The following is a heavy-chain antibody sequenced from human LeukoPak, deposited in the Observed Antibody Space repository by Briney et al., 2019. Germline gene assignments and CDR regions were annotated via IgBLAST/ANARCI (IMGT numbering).Heavy chain of an antibody. V-gene: IGHV3-21*01. CDR2: ISSSSSYI. Sequence: GGSLRLSCAASGFTFSSYSMNWVRQAPGKGLEWVSSISSSSSYIYYADSVKGRFTISRDNAKNSLYLQMNSLRAEDTAVYYCARCNWNDGTQRKINWFDPWGQGTLVTVSS. CDR3: ARCNWNDGTQRKINWFDP. D-gene: IGHD1-20*01. CDR1: GFTFSSYS. J-gene: IGHJ5*02.